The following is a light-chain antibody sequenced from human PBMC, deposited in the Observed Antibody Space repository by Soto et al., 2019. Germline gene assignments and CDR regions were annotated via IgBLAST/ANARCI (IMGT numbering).Light chain of an antibody. CDR3: QQCATSPLT. J-gene: IGKJ4*01. V-gene: IGKV3-20*01. CDR2: DAS. Sequence: EIVLTQSPGTLSLSPGERVTLSCRASQSVGNNYLAWFQQKPGQAPRLLIDDASRRATGIPDRFSGSGSGTDFTLTISSLEPEDFAVYYCQQCATSPLTFGGGTKVEMK. CDR1: QSVGNNY.